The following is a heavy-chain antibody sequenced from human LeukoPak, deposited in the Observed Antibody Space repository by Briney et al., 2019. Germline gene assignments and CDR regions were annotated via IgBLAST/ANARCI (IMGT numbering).Heavy chain of an antibody. CDR3: ARGAGYSSGWSRFDP. CDR2: IIPIFGTA. CDR1: GGTFSNYA. V-gene: IGHV1-69*06. J-gene: IGHJ5*02. Sequence: SVKVSCKASGGTFSNYAISWVRQAPGQGLEWMGGIIPIFGTANYAQKFQGRVTITADKSTSTAYMELSSLRSEDTAVYYCARGAGYSSGWSRFDPWGQGTLVTVSS. D-gene: IGHD6-19*01.